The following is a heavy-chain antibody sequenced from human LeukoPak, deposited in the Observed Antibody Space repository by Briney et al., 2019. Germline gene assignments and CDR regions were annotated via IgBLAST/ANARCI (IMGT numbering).Heavy chain of an antibody. J-gene: IGHJ4*02. CDR2: INHSGST. CDR1: GGSFSGYY. Sequence: SETLSLTCAVYGGSFSGYYWSWIRQPPGKGLEWIGEINHSGSTNYNPSLKSRVTISVDTSKNQFSLSLSSVTAADTAVYYCASYDKPSPFDYWGQGTLVTVSS. V-gene: IGHV4-34*01. CDR3: ASYDKPSPFDY. D-gene: IGHD3-22*01.